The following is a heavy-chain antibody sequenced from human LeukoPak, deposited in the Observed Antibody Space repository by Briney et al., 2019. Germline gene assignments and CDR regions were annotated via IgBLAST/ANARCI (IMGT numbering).Heavy chain of an antibody. Sequence: SSETLSLTCAVYGGSFSGCYWSWIRQPPGKGLEWVGEINHSGSTNYNPSLKSRVTISVDTSKNQFSLKLSSVTAADTAVYYCARGRRPATRRYNRFDPWGQGTLVTVSS. CDR3: ARGRRPATRRYNRFDP. D-gene: IGHD2-15*01. V-gene: IGHV4-34*01. J-gene: IGHJ5*02. CDR1: GGSFSGCY. CDR2: INHSGST.